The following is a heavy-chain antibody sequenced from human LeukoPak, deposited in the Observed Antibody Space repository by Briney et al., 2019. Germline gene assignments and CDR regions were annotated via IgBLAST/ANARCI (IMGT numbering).Heavy chain of an antibody. CDR3: ARPGMGSSGWYDYYYYYGMDV. Sequence: XRSLRLSCAASGFTFSSYGMHWVRQAPGKGLEWVAVIWYDGSNKYYADSVKGRFTISRDNSKNTLYLQMNSLRAEDTAVYYCARPGMGSSGWYDYYYYYGMDVWGQGTTVTVSS. D-gene: IGHD6-19*01. V-gene: IGHV3-33*01. CDR2: IWYDGSNK. J-gene: IGHJ6*02. CDR1: GFTFSSYG.